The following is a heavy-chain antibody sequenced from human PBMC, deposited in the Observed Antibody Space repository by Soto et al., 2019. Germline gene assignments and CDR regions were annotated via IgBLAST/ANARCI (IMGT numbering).Heavy chain of an antibody. J-gene: IGHJ6*02. CDR3: ARHSPPMYDILTGTTLDPYYGMDV. V-gene: IGHV4-59*08. D-gene: IGHD3-9*01. CDR2: IYYSVST. Sequence: SETLSLTCSVSGGSISSYYWSWIRQPPGKGLEWIGYIYYSVSTNYNPSLKSRVTISVDTSKNQFSLKLSSVTAADTAVYYCARHSPPMYDILTGTTLDPYYGMDVWGQGTTVTVS. CDR1: GGSISSYY.